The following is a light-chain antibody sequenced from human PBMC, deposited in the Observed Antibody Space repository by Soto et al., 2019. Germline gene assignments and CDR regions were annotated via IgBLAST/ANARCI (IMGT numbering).Light chain of an antibody. CDR3: SSRTTSNPYV. Sequence: QSALTQPASVSGSPGQSITISCTGTSSDIGAYNSVSWYQQHPGNAPKLMIYEVSNRPSGVCNRFSASKSGNTASLTIYGLQAEDEADYDCSSRTTSNPYVVGAGTKVTVL. V-gene: IGLV2-14*01. CDR2: EVS. CDR1: SSDIGAYNS. J-gene: IGLJ1*01.